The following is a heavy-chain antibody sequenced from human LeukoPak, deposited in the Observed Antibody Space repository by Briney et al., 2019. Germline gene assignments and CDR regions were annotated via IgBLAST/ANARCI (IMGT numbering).Heavy chain of an antibody. V-gene: IGHV3-21*01. CDR1: GFTFSSYS. CDR2: ISSSSYI. J-gene: IGHJ4*02. CDR3: ARDTSRGYSYGYVD. D-gene: IGHD5-18*01. Sequence: GGSLRLSCAASGFTFSSYSMNWVRQAPGKGLEWVSSISSSSYIYYADSVKGRFTISRDNAKNSLYLQMNSLRTEGTAVYYCARDTSRGYSYGYVDWGQGTLVTVSS.